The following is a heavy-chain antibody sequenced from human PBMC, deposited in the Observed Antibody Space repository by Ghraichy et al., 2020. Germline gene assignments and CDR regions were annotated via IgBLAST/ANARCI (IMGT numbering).Heavy chain of an antibody. CDR3: ARELSLFGSGRAHRRYYFDS. CDR2: IYYGGAT. J-gene: IGHJ4*02. D-gene: IGHD3-10*01. Sequence: SQTLSITCTVSGGSISTYYWSWIRQAPGKGLEWLGYIYYGGATNYNPSLGSRVTISVDTSKNQFSLRLSSVTAADTAVYFCARELSLFGSGRAHRRYYFDSWGQGTLVTVSS. CDR1: GGSISTYY. V-gene: IGHV4-59*01.